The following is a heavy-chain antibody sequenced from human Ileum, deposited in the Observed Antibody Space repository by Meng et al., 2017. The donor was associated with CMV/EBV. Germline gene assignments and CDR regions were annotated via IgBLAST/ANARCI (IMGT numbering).Heavy chain of an antibody. J-gene: IGHJ4*02. CDR3: ARDQGATTGGYFDY. V-gene: IGHV3-53*01. CDR1: GFNVSSNY. D-gene: IGHD7-27*01. Sequence: VQLVVCGGGFSPPGGSLSRSCAVVGFNVSSNYMGWVRQAPGEGLEWVSVFYNAGVTYYSDSVRGRFTISRDNSKNTLYLQMNSLRAEDTAVYYCARDQGATTGGYFDYWGQGALVTVSS. CDR2: FYNAGVT.